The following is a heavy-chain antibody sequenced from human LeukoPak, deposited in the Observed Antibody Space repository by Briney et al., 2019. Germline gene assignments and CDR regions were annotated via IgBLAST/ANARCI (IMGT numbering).Heavy chain of an antibody. D-gene: IGHD2-21*02. CDR1: GFTFGDYY. CDR3: ARDLSGFGGGDGGPGEGLFQH. J-gene: IGHJ1*01. Sequence: PGGSLRLSCAASGFTFGDYYMSWIRQAPGKGLEWVSYISSGGTSIYYADSVKGRFTISRDNANNSLYLQMNSLRAEDTAVYYCARDLSGFGGGDGGPGEGLFQHWARAPWSPSPQ. V-gene: IGHV3-11*04. CDR2: ISSGGTSI.